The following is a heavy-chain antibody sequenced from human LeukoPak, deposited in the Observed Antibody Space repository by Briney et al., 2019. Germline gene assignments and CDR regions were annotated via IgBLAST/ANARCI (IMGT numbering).Heavy chain of an antibody. Sequence: GGSLILSCAASGFTLSNYWMSWVRQAPGKGLEWVANIRPDGGERNYVDSVKGRFTISRDNGKNSLYLQMHSLRAEDTAVYYCARDVVGALDYWGQGTLVTVSS. CDR2: IRPDGGER. J-gene: IGHJ4*02. CDR3: ARDVVGALDY. CDR1: GFTLSNYW. V-gene: IGHV3-7*01. D-gene: IGHD1-26*01.